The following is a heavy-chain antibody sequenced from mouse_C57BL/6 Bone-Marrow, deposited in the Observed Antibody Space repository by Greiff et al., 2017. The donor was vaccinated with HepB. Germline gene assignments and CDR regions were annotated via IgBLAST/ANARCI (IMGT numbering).Heavy chain of an antibody. CDR1: GYTFTSYG. J-gene: IGHJ4*01. CDR2: IYPRSGNT. D-gene: IGHD2-1*01. V-gene: IGHV1-81*01. Sequence: QVTLKESGAELARPGASVKLSCKASGYTFTSYGISWVKQRTGQGLEWIGEIYPRSGNTYYNEKFKGKATLTADKSSSTAYMELRSLTSEDSAVYFCARYTMVVPYAMDYWGQGTSVTVSS. CDR3: ARYTMVVPYAMDY.